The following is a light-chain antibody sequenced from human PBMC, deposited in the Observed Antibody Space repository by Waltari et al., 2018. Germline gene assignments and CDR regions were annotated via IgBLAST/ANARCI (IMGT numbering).Light chain of an antibody. Sequence: QSALTQPPSASGSPGQSVSLSCSGTSSDVGASNFVSWSPQHPGKAPKLMSYEVTTRPSGVPGLFSGSKSGNPASLTVSGLQAEDEADYYGSSYGGGDNPVVFGGGTELTVL. V-gene: IGLV2-8*01. CDR1: SSDVGASNF. CDR2: EVT. J-gene: IGLJ2*01. CDR3: SSYGGGDNPVV.